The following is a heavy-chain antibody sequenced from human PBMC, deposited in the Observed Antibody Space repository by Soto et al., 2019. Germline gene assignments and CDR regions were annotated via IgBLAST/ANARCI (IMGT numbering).Heavy chain of an antibody. Sequence: SETLSLTCTVSGGSISSSSYYWGWIRQPPGKGLEWIGSIYYSGSTYDNPSLKSRVTISVDTSRKQFSLKLSSVTAADTAVYYCARHTYGSGTIVYGMDVWGQGTTVTVSS. D-gene: IGHD3-10*01. V-gene: IGHV4-39*01. J-gene: IGHJ6*02. CDR2: IYYSGST. CDR3: ARHTYGSGTIVYGMDV. CDR1: GGSISSSSYY.